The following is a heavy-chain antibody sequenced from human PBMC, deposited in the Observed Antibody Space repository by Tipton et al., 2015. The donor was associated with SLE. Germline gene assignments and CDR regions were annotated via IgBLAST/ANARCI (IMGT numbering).Heavy chain of an antibody. CDR3: ARKTGITIFGDYGLDV. Sequence: QLVQSGAEVKKPGSSVKVSCKASGGTFSNYAIGWVRQAPGQGLEWMGGIIPMFGTTNYAQKFEGRVTIVTDESATTVYMELSSLRSEDTAMYYCARKTGITIFGDYGLDVWGQGTTVSVSS. D-gene: IGHD3-3*01. V-gene: IGHV1-69*05. CDR2: IIPMFGTT. CDR1: GGTFSNYA. J-gene: IGHJ6*02.